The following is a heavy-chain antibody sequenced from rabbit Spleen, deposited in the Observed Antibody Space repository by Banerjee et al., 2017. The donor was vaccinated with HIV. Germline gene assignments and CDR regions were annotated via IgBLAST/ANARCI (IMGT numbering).Heavy chain of an antibody. D-gene: IGHD1-1*01. J-gene: IGHJ4*01. V-gene: IGHV1S45*01. Sequence: QEHLVQSGGGLVHPEGSLTLTCTASGFSFRHHYVIYWVRQAPGKGLQWIACINTYTGKPVYATWAKGRFTISRTSSTTVTLQMTSLTAADTATYFCARDLVAVIGWNFNLWGQGTLVTVS. CDR3: ARDLVAVIGWNFNL. CDR2: INTYTGKP. CDR1: GFSFRHHYV.